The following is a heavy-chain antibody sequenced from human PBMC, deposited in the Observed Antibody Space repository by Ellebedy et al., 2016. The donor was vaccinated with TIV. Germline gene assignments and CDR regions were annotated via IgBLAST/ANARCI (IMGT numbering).Heavy chain of an antibody. CDR3: AKDLRDRSAGYFDL. D-gene: IGHD6-19*01. V-gene: IGHV3-11*01. J-gene: IGHJ2*01. Sequence: GESLKISCAASGFTFSDYYMSWIRQAPGKGLEWVSYISSSGSTIYYADSVKGRFTISRDNAKNSLYLQMNSLRAEDTAVYYCAKDLRDRSAGYFDLWGRGTLVTVSS. CDR1: GFTFSDYY. CDR2: ISSSGSTI.